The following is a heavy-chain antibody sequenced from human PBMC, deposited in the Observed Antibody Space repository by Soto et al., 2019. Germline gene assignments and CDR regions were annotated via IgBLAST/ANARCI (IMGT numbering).Heavy chain of an antibody. J-gene: IGHJ4*02. CDR1: GFTFSSYS. V-gene: IGHV3-23*01. CDR2: ISGSGGST. CDR3: AKRGEVTAVK. D-gene: IGHD2-21*02. Sequence: GGSLRLSCAASGFTFSSYSMNWVRQAPGKGLEWVSVISGSGGSTTYADSVKGRFTISRDNSKNTLYLQMNSLRAEDTAVYYCAKRGEVTAVKWGQGTLVTVSS.